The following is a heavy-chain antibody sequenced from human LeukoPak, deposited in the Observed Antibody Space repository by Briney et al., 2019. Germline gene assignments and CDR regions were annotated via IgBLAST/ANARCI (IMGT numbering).Heavy chain of an antibody. V-gene: IGHV5-51*01. CDR1: GNSFTTYW. CDR2: IYPGDSDT. CDR3: ARTYCGGDCYYSYFDY. D-gene: IGHD2-21*02. Sequence: GEFLKTSCEGSGNSFTTYWIGWVRQMPGKRLGWVWIIYPGDSDTRYSPSFQGQVTISADKSISTAYLQWSSLKASDTAMYYCARTYCGGDCYYSYFDYWGQGTLVTVSS. J-gene: IGHJ4*02.